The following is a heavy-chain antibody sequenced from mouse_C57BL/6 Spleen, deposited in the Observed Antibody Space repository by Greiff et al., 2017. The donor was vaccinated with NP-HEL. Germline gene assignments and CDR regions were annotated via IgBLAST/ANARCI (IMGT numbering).Heavy chain of an antibody. CDR3: ARLTTVVAVRYFDV. CDR1: GFTFSSYG. CDR2: ISSGGSYT. V-gene: IGHV5-6*01. Sequence: EVMLVESGGDLVKPGGSLKLSCAASGFTFSSYGMSWVRQTPDKRLEWVATISSGGSYTYYPDSVKGRFTISRDNAKNTLYLQMSSLKSEDTAMYYCARLTTVVAVRYFDVWGTGTTVTVSS. D-gene: IGHD1-1*01. J-gene: IGHJ1*03.